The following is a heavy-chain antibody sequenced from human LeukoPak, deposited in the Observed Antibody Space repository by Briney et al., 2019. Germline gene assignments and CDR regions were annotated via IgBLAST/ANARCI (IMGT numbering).Heavy chain of an antibody. Sequence: GGSLRLSCAASGFTVSNNYMRWVRQAPGKGLEWVSVIYSGGNTYFADSVKGRFSLTRDNSKNTLYLQMNSLRAEDTAVYYCARSYFYESSGYYYPDYWGQGTLVTVSS. CDR1: GFTVSNNY. D-gene: IGHD3-22*01. J-gene: IGHJ4*02. CDR3: ARSYFYESSGYYYPDY. CDR2: IYSGGNT. V-gene: IGHV3-66*01.